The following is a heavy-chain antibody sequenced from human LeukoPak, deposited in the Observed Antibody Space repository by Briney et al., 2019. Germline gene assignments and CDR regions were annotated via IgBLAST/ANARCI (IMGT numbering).Heavy chain of an antibody. CDR2: ISYDGSNK. CDR3: ASMGFTPYNWFDP. D-gene: IGHD1-26*01. V-gene: IGHV3-30*04. CDR1: GFTFSSYA. J-gene: IGHJ5*02. Sequence: GGSLRLSCAASGFTFSSYAMHWVRQAPGKGLEWVAVISYDGSNKYYADSVKGRFTISRDNSKNTLYLQMNSLRAEDTAVYYCASMGFTPYNWFDPWGQGTLVTVSS.